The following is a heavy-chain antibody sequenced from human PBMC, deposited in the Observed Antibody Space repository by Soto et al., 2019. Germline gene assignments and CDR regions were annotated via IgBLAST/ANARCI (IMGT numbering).Heavy chain of an antibody. CDR2: IYYSGST. CDR1: GGSISSGGYY. CDR3: ARERSGDFDY. D-gene: IGHD1-26*01. V-gene: IGHV4-31*03. J-gene: IGHJ4*02. Sequence: SETLSLTCTVSGGSISSGGYYWSWIRQHPGKGLEWIGYIYYSGSTYYNPSLKSRVTISVDTSKNQFSLKLSSVTAADTAVYCCARERSGDFDYWGQGTLVTVSS.